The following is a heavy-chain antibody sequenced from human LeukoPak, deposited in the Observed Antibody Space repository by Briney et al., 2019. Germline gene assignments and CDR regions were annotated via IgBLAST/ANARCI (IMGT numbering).Heavy chain of an antibody. D-gene: IGHD5-24*01. Sequence: SETLALTCPVSGGSISNYYYWTWIRQPPGKGLEWIGYDYYTGSTNFNPSLKSRVTMPLDTSKNQFSLKLTSLTAAGTAVYYFARGAMATPPCFDYWGQGTLVTVSS. CDR2: DYYTGST. J-gene: IGHJ4*02. CDR1: GGSISNYY. V-gene: IGHV4-59*01. CDR3: ARGAMATPPCFDY.